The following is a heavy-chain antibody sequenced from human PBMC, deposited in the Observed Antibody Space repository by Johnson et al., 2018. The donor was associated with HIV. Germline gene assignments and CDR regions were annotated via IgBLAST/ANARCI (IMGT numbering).Heavy chain of an antibody. D-gene: IGHD6-19*01. V-gene: IGHV3-23*03. Sequence: VQLVESGGGLVQPGGSLRLSCAASGFTFVSYAMSWVRQAPGKGLEWVSVVYSGGTTHYADSVKGRSTISRDNSKNTLYLQMNSLKTEDTAIYYCARDRWLGDAFDIWGQGTMVTVSS. CDR2: VYSGGTT. CDR1: GFTFVSYA. J-gene: IGHJ3*02. CDR3: ARDRWLGDAFDI.